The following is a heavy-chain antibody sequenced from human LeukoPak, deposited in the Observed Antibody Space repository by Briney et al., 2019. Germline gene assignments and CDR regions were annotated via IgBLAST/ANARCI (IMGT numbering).Heavy chain of an antibody. CDR2: ISSNGGST. CDR3: AKDLRSSWPDDY. J-gene: IGHJ4*02. Sequence: GGSLRLSCSASGFTFSSYAMHWVRQAPGKGLEYVSAISSNGGSTYYADSVKGRFTISRDNSKDTLYLQMNSLRAEDTAVYYCAKDLRSSWPDDYWGQGTLVTVSS. CDR1: GFTFSSYA. V-gene: IGHV3-64*04. D-gene: IGHD6-13*01.